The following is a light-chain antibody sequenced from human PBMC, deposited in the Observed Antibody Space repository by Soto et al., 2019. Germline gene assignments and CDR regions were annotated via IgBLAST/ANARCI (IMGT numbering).Light chain of an antibody. Sequence: EFVLTQSPATLSFSPGERSTLSCRSSQSFSSYLAWYQQKPGQAPRLLIYDTSNRATGVPARFSGSGSGTDFTLTISSLEPEDFAVYYCQQRSNWPPITFGQGTRLEIK. V-gene: IGKV3-11*01. CDR1: QSFSSY. J-gene: IGKJ5*01. CDR2: DTS. CDR3: QQRSNWPPIT.